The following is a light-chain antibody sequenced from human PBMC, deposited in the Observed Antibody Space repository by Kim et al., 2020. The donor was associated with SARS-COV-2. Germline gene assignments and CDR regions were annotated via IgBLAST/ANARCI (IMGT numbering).Light chain of an antibody. CDR1: STDVGAYNY. CDR3: CSFAGTSTHLV. V-gene: IGLV2-11*03. J-gene: IGLJ1*01. CDR2: DVT. Sequence: QSVTISGTGTSTDVGAYNYVSWYQEHPGKAPKLIIYDVTKRPSGVPDRFAGSKSGNTASLTISGLQADDEATYSCCSFAGTSTHLVFGTGTKVTVL.